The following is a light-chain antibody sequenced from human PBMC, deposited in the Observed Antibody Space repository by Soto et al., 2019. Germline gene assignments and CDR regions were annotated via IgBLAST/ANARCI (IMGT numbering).Light chain of an antibody. CDR1: QSVTSS. CDR2: GAS. V-gene: IGKV3-20*01. CDR3: QQYGSLPWT. Sequence: EIVLTQSPGTLSLSPGERATLSCRASQSVTSSLAWYLQKPGQAPRLLIYGASTRATGIPDTFSGSGSGADFTLTISRLEPEDFAVYYCQQYGSLPWTFGQGTRVEI. J-gene: IGKJ1*01.